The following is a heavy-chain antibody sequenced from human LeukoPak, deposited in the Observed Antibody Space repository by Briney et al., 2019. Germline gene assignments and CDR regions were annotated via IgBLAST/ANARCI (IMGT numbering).Heavy chain of an antibody. D-gene: IGHD2-2*01. CDR1: GYTLTELS. V-gene: IGHV1-24*01. J-gene: IGHJ4*02. CDR3: ATGVVPAAMPDY. Sequence: GASVKVSCKVSGYTLTELSMHWVRQAPGKGLEWMGGFDPEDGEIIYAQKFQGRVTMTEDTSTDTAYMELSSLRSEDTAVHYCATGVVPAAMPDYWGQGTLVTVSS. CDR2: FDPEDGEI.